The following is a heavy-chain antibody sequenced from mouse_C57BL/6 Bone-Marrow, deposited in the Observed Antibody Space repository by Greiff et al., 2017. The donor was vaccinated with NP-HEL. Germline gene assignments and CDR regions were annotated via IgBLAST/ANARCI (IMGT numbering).Heavy chain of an antibody. J-gene: IGHJ2*01. CDR2: IHPSDSDT. CDR1: GYTFTSYW. CDR3: AIIYYYGSSYH. V-gene: IGHV1-74*01. Sequence: QVQLKQPGAELVKPGASVKVSCKASGYTFTSYWMHWVKQRPGQGLEWIGRIHPSDSDTNYNQKFKGKATLTVDKSSSTAYMQLSSLTSEDSAVYYCAIIYYYGSSYHWGQGTTLTVSS. D-gene: IGHD1-1*01.